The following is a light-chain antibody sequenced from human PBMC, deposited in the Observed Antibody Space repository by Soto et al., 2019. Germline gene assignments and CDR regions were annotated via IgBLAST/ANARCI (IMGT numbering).Light chain of an antibody. CDR3: KSYAGSNTYV. CDR1: KNDIGVYDF. J-gene: IGLJ1*01. V-gene: IGLV2-8*01. CDR2: EVV. Sequence: QSVLTQPPSASGSPGQAVTISCTGTKNDIGVYDFVSWYQHHPGKAPRLIIYEVVQRPSRVPDRFSVSKSGNTASLTVAGLPAADEADYFCKSYAGSNTYVFGSGTKVTVL.